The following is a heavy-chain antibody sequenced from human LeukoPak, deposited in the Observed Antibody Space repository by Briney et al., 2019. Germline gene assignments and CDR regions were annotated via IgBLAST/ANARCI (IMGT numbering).Heavy chain of an antibody. CDR1: GVSISSSNSY. V-gene: IGHV4-61*01. CDR3: ARVPYGYGAYYYYYMDV. Sequence: PSETLSLTCTVSGVSISSSNSYWSWIRQPPGKGLEWIGYIYYSGSTNYNPSLKSRVTISVDTSKNQFSLKLSSVTAADTAVYYCARVPYGYGAYYYYYMDVWGKGTTVTVSS. CDR2: IYYSGST. J-gene: IGHJ6*03. D-gene: IGHD5-18*01.